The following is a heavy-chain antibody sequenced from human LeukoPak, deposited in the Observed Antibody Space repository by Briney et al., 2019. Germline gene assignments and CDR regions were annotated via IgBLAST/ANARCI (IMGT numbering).Heavy chain of an antibody. D-gene: IGHD3-22*01. V-gene: IGHV3-53*01. CDR1: GLTVSSNY. CDR2: IYSGGST. Sequence: HPGGSLRLSCAASGLTVSSNYMSWVPQAPGKGLEWVSVIYSGGSTNYADSVKGRFTISRDNSKNTLYLQMNSLRAEDTAVYYCAKDRVENYYDSSGYDSDYWGQGTLVTVSS. CDR3: AKDRVENYYDSSGYDSDY. J-gene: IGHJ4*02.